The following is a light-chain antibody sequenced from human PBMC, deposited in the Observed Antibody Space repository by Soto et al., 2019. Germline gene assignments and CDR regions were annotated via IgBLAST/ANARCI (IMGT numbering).Light chain of an antibody. CDR1: RSISSW. CDR3: QQYNTYPWS. J-gene: IGKJ1*01. V-gene: IGKV1-5*01. Sequence: DIQVTQSPSTLSASVGDRVTFTCRASRSISSWLAWYQQKPGRAPKLLIYDASTLESGVPSRFSGSGSGTEFTLTISRLQPDDFATYYCQQYNTYPWSFGQGTKVDIK. CDR2: DAS.